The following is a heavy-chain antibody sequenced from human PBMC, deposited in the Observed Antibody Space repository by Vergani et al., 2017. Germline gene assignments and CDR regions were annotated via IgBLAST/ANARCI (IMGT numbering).Heavy chain of an antibody. D-gene: IGHD6-19*01. J-gene: IGHJ2*01. CDR2: INHSGST. CDR3: ARGRTGWYRYWYFDL. V-gene: IGHV4-39*07. Sequence: QLQLQESGPGLVKPSETLSLTCTVSGGSISSSSYYWSWIRQPPGKGLEWIGEINHSGSTNYNPSLKSRVTISVDTSKNQFSLKLSSVTAADTAVYYCARGRTGWYRYWYFDLWGRGTLVTVSS. CDR1: GGSISSSSYY.